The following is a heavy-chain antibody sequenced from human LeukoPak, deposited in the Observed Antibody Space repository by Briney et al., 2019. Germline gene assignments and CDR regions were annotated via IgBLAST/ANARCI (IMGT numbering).Heavy chain of an antibody. CDR3: ARVVRFGELLDNWFDP. Sequence: ASVKVSCRASGYTFTGYYMHWVRQAPGQGLEWMGWINPNSGGTNYAQKFQGRVTMTRDTSISTAYMELSRLRSDDTAVYYCARVVRFGELLDNWFDPWGQGTLVTVSS. V-gene: IGHV1-2*02. D-gene: IGHD3-10*01. J-gene: IGHJ5*02. CDR1: GYTFTGYY. CDR2: INPNSGGT.